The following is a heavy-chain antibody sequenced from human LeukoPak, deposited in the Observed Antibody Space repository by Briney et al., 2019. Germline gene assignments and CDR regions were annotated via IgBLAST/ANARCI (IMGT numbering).Heavy chain of an antibody. J-gene: IGHJ4*02. CDR1: DASISGYC. CDR3: ARDLGGIYFDY. D-gene: IGHD1-26*01. CDR2: IHFSGST. V-gene: IGHV4-59*01. Sequence: SETLSLTCTVSDASISGYCWSWIRQPPGKGLEWIGSIHFSGSTNYNPSLRSRVTISVDTSKNQLSLKLSSVTAADTAVYYCARDLGGIYFDYWGQGTLVTVSS.